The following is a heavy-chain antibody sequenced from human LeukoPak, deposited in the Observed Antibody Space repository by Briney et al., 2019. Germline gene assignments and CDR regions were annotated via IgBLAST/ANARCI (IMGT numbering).Heavy chain of an antibody. CDR3: AKDPGEWLLLLTFDN. J-gene: IGHJ4*02. Sequence: GGSLRLSCAASGFTFSSYAMHWVRQAPGKGLEWVAVISYDGSNKYYADSVKGRFTISRDNSKNTLYLQMNSLRAEDTAVYYCAKDPGEWLLLLTFDNWGQGTLVTVSS. CDR2: ISYDGSNK. D-gene: IGHD3-22*01. V-gene: IGHV3-30-3*01. CDR1: GFTFSSYA.